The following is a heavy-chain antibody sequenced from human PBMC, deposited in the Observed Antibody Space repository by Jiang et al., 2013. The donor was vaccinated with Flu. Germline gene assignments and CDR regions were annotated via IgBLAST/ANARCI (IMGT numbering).Heavy chain of an antibody. Sequence: GSGLVKPSETLSLTCSVSGGSITSRSYYWGWIRQPPGKGLEWIGSIYYSGSTYYNPSLKTRVTISVDTSKNQFSLRLNSVTAADTAVYYCAKNDGYNLFDYWGQGTLVTVSS. CDR3: AKNDGYNLFDY. J-gene: IGHJ4*02. CDR1: GGSITSRSYY. D-gene: IGHD5-24*01. V-gene: IGHV4-39*01. CDR2: IYYSGST.